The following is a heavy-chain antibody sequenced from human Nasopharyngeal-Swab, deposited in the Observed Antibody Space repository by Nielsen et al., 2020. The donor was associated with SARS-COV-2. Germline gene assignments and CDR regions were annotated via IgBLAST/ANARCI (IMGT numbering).Heavy chain of an antibody. D-gene: IGHD3-9*01. Sequence: GGSLRLSCAASGFTFSDYYMSWIRQAPGKGLEGVSYISGSGSTIYYADSVKGRFTMSRDNAKNSVYLQMNSLRAEDTAVYYCARGCVLTGPSCYYYGMDVWGQGTTVTVSS. V-gene: IGHV3-11*01. CDR3: ARGCVLTGPSCYYYGMDV. CDR1: GFTFSDYY. J-gene: IGHJ6*02. CDR2: ISGSGSTI.